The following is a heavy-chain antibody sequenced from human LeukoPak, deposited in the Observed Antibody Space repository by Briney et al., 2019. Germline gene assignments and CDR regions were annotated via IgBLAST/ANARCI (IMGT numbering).Heavy chain of an antibody. CDR2: ISHSGST. D-gene: IGHD4-17*01. Sequence: SETLSLTCAVYGESFSGYYWSWIRQPPGKGLEWIGEISHSGSTNYNPSLKSRVTISVDTSKNQFSLKLSSVTAADTAVYYCAILYGDYEYYFDYWGQGTLVTVSS. CDR3: AILYGDYEYYFDY. V-gene: IGHV4-34*01. J-gene: IGHJ4*02. CDR1: GESFSGYY.